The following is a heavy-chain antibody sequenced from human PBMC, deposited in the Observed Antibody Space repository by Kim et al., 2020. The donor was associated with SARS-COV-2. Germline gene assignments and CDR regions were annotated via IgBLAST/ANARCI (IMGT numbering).Heavy chain of an antibody. Sequence: GGSLRLSCSASGFTFGGYAMHWVRQAPGKGLEYVPGIDNDGGNTYYADSVKGRFIISRDNSRNTLYLQMSSLRAEDTAVYYCVVPTIAAAGGFPQIDYWGQGTLVTVSS. J-gene: IGHJ4*02. V-gene: IGHV3-64D*06. CDR3: VVPTIAAAGGFPQIDY. CDR1: GFTFGGYA. CDR2: IDNDGGNT. D-gene: IGHD6-13*01.